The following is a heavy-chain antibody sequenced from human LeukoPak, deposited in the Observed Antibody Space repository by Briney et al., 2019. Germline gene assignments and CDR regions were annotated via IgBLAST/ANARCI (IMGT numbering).Heavy chain of an antibody. CDR3: ARDRPSGSYFGDVFDI. D-gene: IGHD1-26*01. CDR2: TYYRSKWYN. V-gene: IGHV6-1*01. Sequence: SQTLSLTCAISGDSVSSNSAAWNWIRQSPSRGFEWLGRTYYRSKWYNDYAVSVKSRITINPDTSKNQFSLQLNSVTPEDTAVYYCARDRPSGSYFGDVFDIWGQGTMVTVSS. J-gene: IGHJ3*02. CDR1: GDSVSSNSAA.